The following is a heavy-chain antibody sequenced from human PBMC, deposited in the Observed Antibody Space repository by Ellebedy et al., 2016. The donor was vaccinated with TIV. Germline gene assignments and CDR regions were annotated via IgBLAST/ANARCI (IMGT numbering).Heavy chain of an antibody. J-gene: IGHJ4*02. CDR1: GYTFPSYD. Sequence: AASVKVSCKASGYTFPSYDINWVRQATGQGLEWMGWMNPNSGNTGYAQKFQGRVTLTRNTSISTAYMELSSLRSEDTAVYYCARRHGGCSGGSCYTIDYWGQGTLVTVSS. D-gene: IGHD2-15*01. CDR2: MNPNSGNT. V-gene: IGHV1-8*01. CDR3: ARRHGGCSGGSCYTIDY.